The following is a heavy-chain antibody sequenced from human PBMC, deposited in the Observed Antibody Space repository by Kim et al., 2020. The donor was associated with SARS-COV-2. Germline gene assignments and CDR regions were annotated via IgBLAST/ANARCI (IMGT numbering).Heavy chain of an antibody. D-gene: IGHD3-22*01. CDR2: GSA. Sequence: GSAYYGNSVRGRFTISRDTSKNPLYLQMKSLRAEDTAVYYCAKGVVGVVDWGQGTLVTVSS. J-gene: IGHJ4*02. CDR3: AKGVVGVVD. V-gene: IGHV3-23*01.